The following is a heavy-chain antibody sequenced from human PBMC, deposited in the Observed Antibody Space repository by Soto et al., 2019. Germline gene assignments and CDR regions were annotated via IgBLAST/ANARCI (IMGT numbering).Heavy chain of an antibody. V-gene: IGHV3-11*01. CDR3: ARGNRGFGFWFDS. Sequence: QVQLVDSGGKLVTTGGSLRLSCAASGFIFSDYYMTWIRQAPGKGLEWVSHISSSGITISYADSVKGRFTISRDNANNSLYLQMDSLRADDTAVYYCARGNRGFGFWFDSWGQGTPVTVSS. J-gene: IGHJ5*01. D-gene: IGHD3-16*01. CDR1: GFIFSDYY. CDR2: ISSSGITI.